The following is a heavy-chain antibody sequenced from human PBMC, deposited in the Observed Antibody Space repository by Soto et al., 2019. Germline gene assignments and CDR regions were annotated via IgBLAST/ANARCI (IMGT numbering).Heavy chain of an antibody. CDR1: GYSFTGQY. CDR3: ARRGNWGGENAFDL. J-gene: IGHJ3*01. Sequence: QGQLVQSGAEVKMPGAAVKISCKASGYSFTGQYLHWVRQAPGQGLEWMGWINPKSGDISYAQKFQGLVTMTRDTSISTAYMELSRLISDDTAVYFCARRGNWGGENAFDLWGQGTVVTVSS. V-gene: IGHV1-2*04. D-gene: IGHD7-27*01. CDR2: INPKSGDI.